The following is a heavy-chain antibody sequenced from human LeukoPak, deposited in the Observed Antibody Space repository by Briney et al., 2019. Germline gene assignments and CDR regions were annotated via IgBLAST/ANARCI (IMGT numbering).Heavy chain of an antibody. CDR3: AKDRGGSGAFDI. CDR2: ISYDETNK. J-gene: IGHJ3*02. Sequence: GGSLRLSCAASGFTFTNYAMHWVRQAPGKGLEWVAVISYDETNKYYEDSVKGRFTISRDSSKNTLYLQMSSLRAEDTAVYYCAKDRGGSGAFDIWGQGTMVTVSS. D-gene: IGHD1-26*01. V-gene: IGHV3-30*04. CDR1: GFTFTNYA.